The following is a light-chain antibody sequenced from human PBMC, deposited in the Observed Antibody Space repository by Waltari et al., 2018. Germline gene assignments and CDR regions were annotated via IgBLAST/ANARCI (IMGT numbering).Light chain of an antibody. CDR3: GTWDNSLSAAV. J-gene: IGLJ3*02. CDR1: SSNIGGNF. Sequence: QSVLTPPPSVSAAPGQKVTIPCSGSSSNIGGNFLRWYQQFPGTAPRLLIYDTNKRPSGIPDRFSGSKSGTSGALAITGLQPGDEADYYCGTWDNSLSAAVFGGGTRLTVL. CDR2: DTN. V-gene: IGLV1-51*01.